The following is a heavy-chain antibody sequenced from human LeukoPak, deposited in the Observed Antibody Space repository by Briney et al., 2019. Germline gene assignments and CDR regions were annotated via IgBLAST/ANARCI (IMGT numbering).Heavy chain of an antibody. J-gene: IGHJ6*02. CDR2: MNPNSGNT. D-gene: IGHD6-19*01. CDR1: GYTFTSYD. CDR3: ARVGQWLVRGALPGSYYYGMDV. Sequence: ASVKVSCKASGYTFTSYDINWVRQATGQALEWMGWMNPNSGNTGYAQKFQGRVTMTRNTSISTAYMELSSLRSEDTAVYYCARVGQWLVRGALPGSYYYGMDVWGQGTTVTVSS. V-gene: IGHV1-8*01.